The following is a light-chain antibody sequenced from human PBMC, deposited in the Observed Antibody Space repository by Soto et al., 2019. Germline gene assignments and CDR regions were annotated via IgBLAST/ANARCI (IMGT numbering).Light chain of an antibody. J-gene: IGLJ1*01. CDR1: SSDVGAYNY. CDR2: EVS. CDR3: SSYTTSRAYV. Sequence: SPGQSITISCTGTSSDVGAYNYVSWYQQQSGKAPKLMIHEVSNRPSGVSNRFSGSKSGNTASLTISGLQAEDEADYYCSSYTTSRAYVFGIGTKVTV. V-gene: IGLV2-14*01.